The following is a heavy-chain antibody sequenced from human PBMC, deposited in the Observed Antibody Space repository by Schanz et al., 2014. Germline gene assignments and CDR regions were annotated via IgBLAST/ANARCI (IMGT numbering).Heavy chain of an antibody. CDR3: ARDQSPYTNSSDVRYFDY. CDR2: ISAYNGNT. V-gene: IGHV1-18*01. D-gene: IGHD6-6*01. Sequence: QVQLVQSGAEVKKPGASVRVSCKVSGYAFTTYGISWVRQAPGQGPEWMGWISAYNGNTNYAQKLQGRVTMTADTSRSTAYMELRSLRSDDTAVYYCARDQSPYTNSSDVRYFDYWGQGSLVTGSS. CDR1: GYAFTTYG. J-gene: IGHJ4*02.